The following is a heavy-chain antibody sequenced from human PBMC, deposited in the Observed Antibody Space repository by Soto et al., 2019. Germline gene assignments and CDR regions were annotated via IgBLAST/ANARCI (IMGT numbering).Heavy chain of an antibody. J-gene: IGHJ6*02. CDR2: IYYIGGT. V-gene: IGHV4-59*12. D-gene: IGHD6-6*01. Sequence: SETLSLTCTVSGDSISSYYWSWIRQPPGKGLEWIGYIYYIGGTNYNPSLKSRVTISVDTSKNQFSLKLSSVTAADTAVYYCAREGAAPYYYYGMDVWGQGTTVTVSS. CDR3: AREGAAPYYYYGMDV. CDR1: GDSISSYY.